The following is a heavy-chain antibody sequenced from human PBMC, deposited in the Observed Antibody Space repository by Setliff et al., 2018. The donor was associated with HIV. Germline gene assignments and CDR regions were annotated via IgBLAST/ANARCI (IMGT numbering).Heavy chain of an antibody. CDR3: ARDGAGSSWDAFFDY. J-gene: IGHJ4*02. CDR1: GFSFSSYE. CDR2: ISSSGSSI. D-gene: IGHD6-13*01. Sequence: PGGSLRLSCAASGFSFSSYEMNWVRQAPGKGLEWVSYISSSGSSIYYADSVKGRFTISRDNAKNSLYLQMNSLRAEDTAVYYCARDGAGSSWDAFFDYWGQGTLVTVSS. V-gene: IGHV3-48*03.